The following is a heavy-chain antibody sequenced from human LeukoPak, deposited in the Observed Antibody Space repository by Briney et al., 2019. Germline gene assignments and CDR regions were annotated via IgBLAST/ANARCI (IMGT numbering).Heavy chain of an antibody. CDR3: VRGSGYGSGPY. V-gene: IGHV3-74*01. Sequence: PGGALRLSCAASGFTFSSHWMHGVGQAPGRGLVGVSRINTYGSSTSYAESVKGRFTISRDNDKNTLYLQMSSLRAEDTAVYYCVRGSGYGSGPYWGQGTLVTVSS. J-gene: IGHJ4*02. CDR2: INTYGSST. D-gene: IGHD3-10*01. CDR1: GFTFSSHW.